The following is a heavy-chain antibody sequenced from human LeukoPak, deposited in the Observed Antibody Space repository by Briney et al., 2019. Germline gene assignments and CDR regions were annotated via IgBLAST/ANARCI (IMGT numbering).Heavy chain of an antibody. V-gene: IGHV4-34*01. J-gene: IGHJ5*02. Sequence: SETLSFTCAVYGGSFSGYYWSWIRQPPGKGLEWIGEINHSGSTNYNPSLKSRVTISVDTSKNQFSLKLSSVTAADTAVYYCARRVPHSDFFDAWGQGTLVTVSS. CDR2: INHSGST. CDR3: ARRVPHSDFFDA. D-gene: IGHD2-15*01. CDR1: GGSFSGYY.